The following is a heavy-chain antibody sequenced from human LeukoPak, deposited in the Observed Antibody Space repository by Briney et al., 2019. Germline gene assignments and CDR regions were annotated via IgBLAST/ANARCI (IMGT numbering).Heavy chain of an antibody. CDR1: GFTFSSYA. V-gene: IGHV3-23*01. Sequence: GGSLRLSCATSGFTFSSYAMSWVRQAPGKGLEWVSTIVGDAGVTYYADPAKGRFTISRDNSKTPLFLQMNSLRAEDTAVYYCAKDTPLTAYTSGWSRNSFDYWGQGSLVTVSS. D-gene: IGHD6-19*01. CDR2: IVGDAGVT. J-gene: IGHJ4*02. CDR3: AKDTPLTAYTSGWSRNSFDY.